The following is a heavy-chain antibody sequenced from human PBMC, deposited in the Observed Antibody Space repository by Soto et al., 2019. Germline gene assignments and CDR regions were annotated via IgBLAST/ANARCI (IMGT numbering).Heavy chain of an antibody. CDR3: ARGAPGSCLGPSCYPLDV. CDR1: GFIFSTYA. CDR2: ISASGLDT. J-gene: IGHJ4*02. V-gene: IGHV3-23*01. Sequence: GGSLRLSCEASGFIFSTYAMTWVRLAPGKGPEWVSSISASGLDTYYIASVKGRFTFSRDNSMNTLYLQMDSLRADDTAIYYCARGAPGSCLGPSCYPLDVWGQGTLVTVSS. D-gene: IGHD2-15*01.